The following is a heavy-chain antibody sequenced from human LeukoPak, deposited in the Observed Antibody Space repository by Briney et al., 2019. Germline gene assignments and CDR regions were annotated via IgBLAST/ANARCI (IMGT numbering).Heavy chain of an antibody. CDR3: ARVWSQLRYFDWPLKPHFDY. CDR1: GYTFTVND. J-gene: IGHJ4*02. CDR2: INPNSGGT. V-gene: IGHV1-2*02. Sequence: ASVNLSCNASGYTFTVNDMHWVRQAQGQGLEWKGWINPNSGGTNYAQTFKGRVTMTRDTSISTAYMELSRLRSDDTAVYYCARVWSQLRYFDWPLKPHFDYWGQGTLVTASS. D-gene: IGHD3-9*01.